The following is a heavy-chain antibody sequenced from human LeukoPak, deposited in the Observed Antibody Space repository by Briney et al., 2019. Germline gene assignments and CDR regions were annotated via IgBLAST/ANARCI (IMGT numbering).Heavy chain of an antibody. Sequence: ASVKVSCKASGYTFTSYNINWVRQATGQGLEWMGWINPNSGGTNYAQKFQGRVTMTTDTSMSTAYMELSRLTSDDTAVYYCVRAGGRSWFDPWGQGTLVTVSS. CDR3: VRAGGRSWFDP. CDR2: INPNSGGT. V-gene: IGHV1-2*02. CDR1: GYTFTSYN. J-gene: IGHJ5*02.